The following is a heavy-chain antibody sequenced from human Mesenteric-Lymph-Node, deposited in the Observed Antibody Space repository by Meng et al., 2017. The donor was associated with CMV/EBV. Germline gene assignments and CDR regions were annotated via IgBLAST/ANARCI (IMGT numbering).Heavy chain of an antibody. CDR2: IRYDEINT. Sequence: TYGRQWVRQTPDKGLEWVAFIRYDEINTYYADSVKGRFTISRDNSKNTLYLQMSSLRAEDTALYYCVKDRHPRLYCDSAYCHIYFDYWGQGALVTVSS. CDR3: VKDRHPRLYCDSAYCHIYFDY. V-gene: IGHV3-30*02. D-gene: IGHD2/OR15-2a*01. CDR1: TYG. J-gene: IGHJ4*02.